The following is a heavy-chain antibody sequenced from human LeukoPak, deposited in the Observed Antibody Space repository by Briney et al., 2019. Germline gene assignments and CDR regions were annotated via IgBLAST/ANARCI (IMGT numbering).Heavy chain of an antibody. V-gene: IGHV3-74*01. J-gene: IGHJ6*02. CDR1: GFTFSNYW. CDR3: GRDGPTFLESYYYGMDV. D-gene: IGHD3-3*02. CDR2: ISTDGESI. Sequence: GGSLRLSCVASGFTFSNYWMLWVRQAPGKGLMWVSLISTDGESIRYAESVKGRFTISRDNSKNTLYLQMNSLRAEDTAVYYCGRDGPTFLESYYYGMDVWGQGTTVTVSS.